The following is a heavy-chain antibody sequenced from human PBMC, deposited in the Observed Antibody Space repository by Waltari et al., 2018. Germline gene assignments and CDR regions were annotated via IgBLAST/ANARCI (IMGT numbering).Heavy chain of an antibody. J-gene: IGHJ4*02. V-gene: IGHV3-7*01. CDR3: ARDHGLTHYYDSSGYYDY. D-gene: IGHD3-22*01. CDR1: GFTFSLYW. CDR2: IKQEGSEK. Sequence: EVQLVESGGGLVQPGGSLSLSCAASGFTFSLYWMSWVRQAPGTGLEWVAKIKQEGSEKYYGDAVKGRFTISRDNAKNSLYLQMNSLRAEDAAVDYCARDHGLTHYYDSSGYYDYWGQGTLVTVSS.